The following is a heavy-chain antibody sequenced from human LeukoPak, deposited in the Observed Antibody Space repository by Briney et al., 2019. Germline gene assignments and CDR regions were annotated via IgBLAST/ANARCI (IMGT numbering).Heavy chain of an antibody. J-gene: IGHJ4*02. Sequence: GGSLRLSCAASGFTFSSYGMHWVRQAPGKGLEWVAVISYDGSNEYYADSVKGRFTISRDNSKNTLYLQMNRLSVEDTAVYYCARVGYYASGPFSYFDYWGQGTLVTVSS. CDR2: ISYDGSNE. CDR1: GFTFSSYG. V-gene: IGHV3-30*03. CDR3: ARVGYYASGPFSYFDY. D-gene: IGHD3-10*01.